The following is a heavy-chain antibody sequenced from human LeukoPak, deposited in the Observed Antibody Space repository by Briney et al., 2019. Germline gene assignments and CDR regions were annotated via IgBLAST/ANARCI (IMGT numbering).Heavy chain of an antibody. CDR2: IYYSGST. J-gene: IGHJ4*02. CDR1: GGSISSYY. Sequence: PSETLSLTCTVSGGSISSYYWSWIRQPPGKGLEWIGYIYYSGSTNYNPSLKSRVTISVDTSKNQFSLKLSSVTAADTAVYYCARVGDFWSGLYFDYWGQGTLVTVSS. CDR3: ARVGDFWSGLYFDY. D-gene: IGHD3-3*01. V-gene: IGHV4-59*01.